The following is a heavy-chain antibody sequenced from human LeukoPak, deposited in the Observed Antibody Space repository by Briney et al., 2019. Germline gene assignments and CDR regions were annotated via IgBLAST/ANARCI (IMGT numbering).Heavy chain of an antibody. V-gene: IGHV4-30-4*01. J-gene: IGHJ4*02. CDR1: GGSISSGDYY. D-gene: IGHD3-10*01. CDR2: IYYSGST. CDR3: ARDWVRGAYRFDY. Sequence: PSETLSLTCTVSGGSISSGDYYWRWIRQPPGKGLEWIGYIYYSGSTYYNPSLKSRVTISVDTSKNQFSLKLSSVPAADTAVYYCARDWVRGAYRFDYWGQGTLVTVSS.